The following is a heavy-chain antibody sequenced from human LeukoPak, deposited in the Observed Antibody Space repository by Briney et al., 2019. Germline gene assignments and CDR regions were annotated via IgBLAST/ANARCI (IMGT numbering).Heavy chain of an antibody. D-gene: IGHD2-2*01. V-gene: IGHV4-34*01. CDR2: INHSGST. CDR3: IREPIVVVPAADIGYFDY. Sequence: SETLSLTCAVYGGSFSGYYWSWIRQPPGKGLEWIGEINHSGSTNYNPSLKSRVTISVDTSKNQFSLKLSSVTAADTAVYYCIREPIVVVPAADIGYFDYWGQGTLVTVSS. J-gene: IGHJ4*02. CDR1: GGSFSGYY.